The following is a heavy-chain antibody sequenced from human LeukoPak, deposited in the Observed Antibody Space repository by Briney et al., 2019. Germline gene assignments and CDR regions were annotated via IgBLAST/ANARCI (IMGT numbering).Heavy chain of an antibody. CDR1: GFTFRSYE. V-gene: IGHV3-48*03. CDR2: LSSSGSAF. Sequence: GGSLTLSCEDSGFTFRSYEMNWDRQAPGKGLEWIAYLSSSGSAFSYADSVKGRFTIARDNAKNSLYLQMNSLRAEDTALYYCARGGITIFGVVTNSDYWGQGTLVTVSS. D-gene: IGHD3-3*01. CDR3: ARGGITIFGVVTNSDY. J-gene: IGHJ4*02.